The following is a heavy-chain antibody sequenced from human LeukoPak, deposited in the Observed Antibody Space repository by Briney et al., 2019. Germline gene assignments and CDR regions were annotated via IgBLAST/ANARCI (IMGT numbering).Heavy chain of an antibody. CDR1: GGSISSSSHY. CDR3: ARQIVGYYYYYMDV. CDR2: IYYSGST. D-gene: IGHD2/OR15-2a*01. J-gene: IGHJ6*03. V-gene: IGHV4-39*01. Sequence: PSETLSLTCTVSGGSISSSSHYWGWIRQPPGKGLEWIGSIYYSGSTYYNPSLKSRVTISVDTSKNQFSLKLSSVTAADTAVYYCARQIVGYYYYYMDVWGKGTTVTVSS.